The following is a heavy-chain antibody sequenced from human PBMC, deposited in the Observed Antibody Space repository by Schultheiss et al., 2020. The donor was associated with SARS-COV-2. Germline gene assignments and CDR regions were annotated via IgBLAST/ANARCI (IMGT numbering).Heavy chain of an antibody. CDR2: IDWDDDK. CDR3: ARGDTYYYDSSGYYPVAFDI. J-gene: IGHJ3*02. Sequence: SGPTLVKPTQTLTLTCTFSGFSLSTSGMCVSWIRQPPGKALEWLALIDWDDDKYYSTSLKTRLTISKDTSKNQVVLTMTNMDPVDTATYYCARGDTYYYDSSGYYPVAFDIWGQGTMVTVSS. V-gene: IGHV2-70*01. CDR1: GFSLSTSGMC. D-gene: IGHD3-22*01.